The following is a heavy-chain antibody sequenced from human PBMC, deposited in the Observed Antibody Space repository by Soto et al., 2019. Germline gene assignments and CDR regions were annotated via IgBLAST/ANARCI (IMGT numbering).Heavy chain of an antibody. Sequence: GESLKISCQGSGYSFASYWIGWVRQMPGKDLEWMGIIYPSDSDTRYSPSFQGQVTISADNSLSTPYLQWTSLKASDTALYYCARSRSFTLGFYYDGMDVWGQGTTVTVSS. CDR1: GYSFASYW. CDR2: IYPSDSDT. V-gene: IGHV5-51*01. J-gene: IGHJ6*02. CDR3: ARSRSFTLGFYYDGMDV. D-gene: IGHD6-6*01.